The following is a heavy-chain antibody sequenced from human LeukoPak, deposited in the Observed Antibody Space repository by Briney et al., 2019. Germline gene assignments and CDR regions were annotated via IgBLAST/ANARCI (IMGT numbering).Heavy chain of an antibody. CDR3: ARNTTSYCSSTSCAPHNWFDP. CDR1: GGSISSGSYY. D-gene: IGHD2-2*01. J-gene: IGHJ5*02. Sequence: PSETLSLTCTDSGGSISSGSYYWSWIRQPAGKGLEWIGSIYHSGSTYYNPSLKSRVTISVDTSKNQFSLKLSSVTAADTAVYYCARNTTSYCSSTSCAPHNWFDPWGQGTLVTVSS. V-gene: IGHV4-39*07. CDR2: IYHSGST.